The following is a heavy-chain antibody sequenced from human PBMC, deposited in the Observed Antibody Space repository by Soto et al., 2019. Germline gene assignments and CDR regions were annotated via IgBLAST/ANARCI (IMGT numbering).Heavy chain of an antibody. Sequence: QVQLVQSGAEVKKPGSSVKVSCKASGGTFSSYAISWVRQAPRQGLEWMGGIIPIFGTANYAQKFQGRVTITADEPTSTADRERSSRRAEDTAGYYGARGRYYDFGSGYEAFDIGGKGTRVTVSS. V-gene: IGHV1-69*01. J-gene: IGHJ3*02. CDR1: GGTFSSYA. CDR3: ARGRYYDFGSGYEAFDI. D-gene: IGHD3-3*01. CDR2: IIPIFGTA.